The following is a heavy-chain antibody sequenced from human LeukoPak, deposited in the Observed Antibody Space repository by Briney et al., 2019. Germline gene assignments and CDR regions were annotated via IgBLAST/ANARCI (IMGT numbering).Heavy chain of an antibody. CDR2: IYPGDSDT. CDR3: AKLQSTSSWEDFDY. CDR1: GYSFTNYW. D-gene: IGHD6-13*01. Sequence: GESLKISCKGSGYSFTNYWIGWVRQMPGKGLEWMGIIYPGDSDTRYSPSFQGQVTISADKSISTDYLQWSSLKASDSAMYYCAKLQSTSSWEDFDYWGQGTLVTVSS. J-gene: IGHJ4*02. V-gene: IGHV5-51*01.